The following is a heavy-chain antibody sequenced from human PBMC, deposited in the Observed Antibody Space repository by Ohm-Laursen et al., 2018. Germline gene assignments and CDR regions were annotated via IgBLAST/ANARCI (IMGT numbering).Heavy chain of an antibody. Sequence: SLRLSCAASGFTFSSYAMSWVRQAPGKGLEWVSAISGSGGSTYYADSVKGRFTISRDNSKNTLYLQMNSLRAEDTAVYYCAKDSGSSAWFGELNAFDIWGQGTMATVSS. J-gene: IGHJ3*02. CDR3: AKDSGSSAWFGELNAFDI. CDR2: ISGSGGST. D-gene: IGHD3-10*01. CDR1: GFTFSSYA. V-gene: IGHV3-23*01.